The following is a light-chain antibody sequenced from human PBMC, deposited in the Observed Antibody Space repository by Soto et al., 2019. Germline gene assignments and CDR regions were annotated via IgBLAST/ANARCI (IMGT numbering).Light chain of an antibody. Sequence: QSALTQPASVSGSPGQSITISCTGTSSDIGGYNYVSWYQHHPGKAPKLMIYDVSNRPSGVSNRFSGSKSGNTASLTISGLQADDEADYYCSSYTSSSPPVFGGRTKLTVL. CDR2: DVS. CDR1: SSDIGGYNY. J-gene: IGLJ2*01. CDR3: SSYTSSSPPV. V-gene: IGLV2-14*03.